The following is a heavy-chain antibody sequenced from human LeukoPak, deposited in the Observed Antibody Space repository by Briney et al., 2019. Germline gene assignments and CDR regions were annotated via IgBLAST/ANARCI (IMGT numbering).Heavy chain of an antibody. CDR2: ISAIYSTT. CDR1: GFTFSNYE. Sequence: GGSLRLSCAASGFTFSNYEMSWVRQAPGKGLEWVSYISAIYSTTYYADSVKGLFTISRDNAKNSLYLQMDSLRVEDTAVYHCARGLPNSNWPHWFDPWGQGTLVTVSS. J-gene: IGHJ5*02. V-gene: IGHV3-48*03. CDR3: ARGLPNSNWPHWFDP. D-gene: IGHD6-13*01.